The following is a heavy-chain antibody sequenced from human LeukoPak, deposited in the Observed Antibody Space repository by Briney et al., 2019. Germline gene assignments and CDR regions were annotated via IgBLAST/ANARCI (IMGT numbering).Heavy chain of an antibody. D-gene: IGHD6-19*01. V-gene: IGHV3-23*01. CDR2: ISGSGGST. Sequence: PGGSLRLSCAASGFTFSSYAMSWVRQAPGKGLEWVSAISGSGGSTYYADSVKGRFTISRDNSKNTLYLQMNSLRAEDTAVYYCAKAKRGAVAAPYGMDVWGQGTTVTVSS. CDR3: AKAKRGAVAAPYGMDV. CDR1: GFTFSSYA. J-gene: IGHJ6*02.